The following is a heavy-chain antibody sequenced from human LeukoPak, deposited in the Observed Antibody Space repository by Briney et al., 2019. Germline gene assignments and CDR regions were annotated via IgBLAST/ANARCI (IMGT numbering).Heavy chain of an antibody. D-gene: IGHD2-21*02. CDR1: GGSISSYY. Sequence: SETLSLTCTVSGGSISSYYWSWIRQHPGKGLEWIGYISYSGSTDYNPSLKSRVTISADASKTQFSLKLSSVTAADTAIFYCARLVVVTAQDYFDYWGQGTLVTVST. CDR3: ARLVVVTAQDYFDY. V-gene: IGHV4-59*06. CDR2: ISYSGST. J-gene: IGHJ4*02.